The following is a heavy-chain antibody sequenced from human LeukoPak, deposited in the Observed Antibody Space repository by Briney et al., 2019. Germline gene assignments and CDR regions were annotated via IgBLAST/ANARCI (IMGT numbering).Heavy chain of an antibody. Sequence: PGGSQRLSCAASGINFSNAWLTWVRQAPGKGLEWVGRIKSKKDGEITDYAAPVKGRFTISRDDSKDTLYLQMNSLKTEDTAVYYCSTGGGVLRFLGGQGTLVTVSS. D-gene: IGHD3-3*01. J-gene: IGHJ4*02. V-gene: IGHV3-15*01. CDR2: IKSKKDGEIT. CDR3: STGGGVLRFL. CDR1: GINFSNAW.